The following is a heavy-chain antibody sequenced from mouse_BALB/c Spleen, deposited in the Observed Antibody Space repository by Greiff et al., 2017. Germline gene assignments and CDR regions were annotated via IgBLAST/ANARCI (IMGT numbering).Heavy chain of an antibody. CDR3: GRKEGADFDY. CDR1: GYSFTGYF. CDR2: INPYNGDT. V-gene: IGHV1-20*01. J-gene: IGHJ2*01. Sequence: VQLQQSGPELVKPGASVKISCKASGYSFTGYFMNWVMQSHGKSLEWIGRINPYNGDTFYNQKFKGKATLTVDKSSSTAHMELLSLTSEDSAVYYCGRKEGADFDYWGQGTTLTVSS.